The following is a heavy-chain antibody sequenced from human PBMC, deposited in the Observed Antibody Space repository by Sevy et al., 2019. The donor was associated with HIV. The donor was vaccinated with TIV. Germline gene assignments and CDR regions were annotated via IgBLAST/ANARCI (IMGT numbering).Heavy chain of an antibody. J-gene: IGHJ4*01. D-gene: IGHD3-10*01. V-gene: IGHV3-33*01. CDR1: GFTFSNYG. CDR3: ARDNLLPIMVSMVRGALSYYFDY. Sequence: GGSLRLSCAASGFTFSNYGMHWVRQAPGKGLEWVAVIWYDGINRYYADSVKGRFTISRDNSKNTLYLQMNSLRAEDTAVYYCARDNLLPIMVSMVRGALSYYFDYWGHGTLVTVSS. CDR2: IWYDGINR.